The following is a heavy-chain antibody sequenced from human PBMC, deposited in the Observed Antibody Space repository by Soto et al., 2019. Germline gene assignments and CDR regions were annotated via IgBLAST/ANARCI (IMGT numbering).Heavy chain of an antibody. D-gene: IGHD3-3*01. CDR2: ISSSSSYI. Sequence: VGSLRLSCAASGFTFSSYSMNWVRHSPGKGLEWVSSISSSSSYIYYADSVKGRFTISRDNAKNSLYLQMNSLRAEDTAVYYCARDSYDFWSGPTGNYYGMDVWGQGTTVTVSS. CDR3: ARDSYDFWSGPTGNYYGMDV. V-gene: IGHV3-21*01. J-gene: IGHJ6*02. CDR1: GFTFSSYS.